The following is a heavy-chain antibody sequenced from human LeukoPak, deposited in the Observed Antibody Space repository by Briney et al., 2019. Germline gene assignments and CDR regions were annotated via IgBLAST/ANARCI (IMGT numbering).Heavy chain of an antibody. CDR3: ARGPTMKADI. D-gene: IGHD3-22*01. J-gene: IGHJ3*02. Sequence: GGSLRLSCAASGFTFRSYAMNWVRQAPGKGLEYVSAINSNGGSTYYARSVKGRFTISRDNSKNTLYLQMGSLRAEDMAVYYCARGPTMKADIWGQGTLVTVSS. CDR2: INSNGGST. CDR1: GFTFRSYA. V-gene: IGHV3-64*01.